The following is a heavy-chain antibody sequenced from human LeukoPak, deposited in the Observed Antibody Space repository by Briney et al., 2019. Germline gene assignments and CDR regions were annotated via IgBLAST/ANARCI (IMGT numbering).Heavy chain of an antibody. Sequence: GGSLRLSCAASGFAFSSYAMSWVRQAPGKGPEWVSGISGSGGSTYYADSVKGRFTVSRDNSKNTLYLQMNSLRAEDTAVYYCAKATAVSAYYFDYWGQGTLVTVSS. J-gene: IGHJ4*02. V-gene: IGHV3-23*01. CDR3: AKATAVSAYYFDY. D-gene: IGHD2-2*01. CDR1: GFAFSSYA. CDR2: ISGSGGST.